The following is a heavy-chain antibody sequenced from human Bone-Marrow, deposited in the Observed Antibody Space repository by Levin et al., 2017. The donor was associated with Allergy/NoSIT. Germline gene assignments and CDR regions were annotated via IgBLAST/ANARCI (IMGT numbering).Heavy chain of an antibody. Sequence: PSETLSLTCSVSGGSFSDYSWTWIRQPPGKALEWIGEVDQTGSATYNPSLRGRPTISLDTSKNQFSLRLNSLTAADTAVYFCARGILWWPYYYDSWGQGTLVTVSS. CDR3: ARGILWWPYYYDS. CDR1: GGSFSDYS. V-gene: IGHV4-34*01. CDR2: VDQTGSA. D-gene: IGHD2-21*01. J-gene: IGHJ4*02.